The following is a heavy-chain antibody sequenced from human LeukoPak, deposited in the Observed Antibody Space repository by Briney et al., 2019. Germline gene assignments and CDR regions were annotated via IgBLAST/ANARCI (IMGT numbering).Heavy chain of an antibody. CDR2: IIPIFGTA. Sequence: ASVKVSYKASGGTFSSYAISWVRQAPGQGLEWMGGIIPIFGTANYAQKFQGRVTITADESTSTAYMELSSLRSEDTAVYYCASSGQVAAMVDYWGQGTLVTVSS. J-gene: IGHJ4*02. D-gene: IGHD2-15*01. CDR3: ASSGQVAAMVDY. V-gene: IGHV1-69*13. CDR1: GGTFSSYA.